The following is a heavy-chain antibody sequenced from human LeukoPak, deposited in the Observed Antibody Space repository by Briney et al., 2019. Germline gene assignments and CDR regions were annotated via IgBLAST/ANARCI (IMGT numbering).Heavy chain of an antibody. Sequence: SSQTLSLTCTVSGGSISSGDYYWSWIRQPPGKGLEWIGYIYYSGSTYYNPSLKSRVTITVETSKNQFSLKLSSVTAADTAVYYCARSFYYYDSSGHIYRIPDAFDIWGQGTKTTVSS. CDR2: IYYSGST. CDR3: ARSFYYYDSSGHIYRIPDAFDI. CDR1: GGSISSGDYY. D-gene: IGHD3-22*01. J-gene: IGHJ3*02. V-gene: IGHV4-30-4*01.